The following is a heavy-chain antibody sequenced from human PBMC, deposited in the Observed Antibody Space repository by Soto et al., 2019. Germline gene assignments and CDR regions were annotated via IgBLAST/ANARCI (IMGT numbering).Heavy chain of an antibody. CDR3: ARDVDTTSHLNWFAP. CDR2: IWYHGTTK. CDR1: GFTFSDHY. V-gene: IGHV3-33*08. D-gene: IGHD5-18*01. J-gene: IGHJ5*02. Sequence: GGSLRLSCAASGFTFSDHYMHWVRQAPGKGLEWVAVIWYHGTTKNYADSVKGRFTISRDISKNTVYLQMDSLEVEDTAVYYCARDVDTTSHLNWFAPWGQGVMVTVSS.